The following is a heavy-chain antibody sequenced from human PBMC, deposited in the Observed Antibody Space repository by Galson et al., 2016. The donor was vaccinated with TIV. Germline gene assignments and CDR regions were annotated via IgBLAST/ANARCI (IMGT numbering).Heavy chain of an antibody. Sequence: SLRLSCAATGFSFSSYEMNWVRQAPGKGLEWVSYIIESGRTIYYADSVKGRFTISRDNAKNSLYLQMNSLRAEDTAVYYCARGGGYCTTTSCYMDYWGQGTLVTVSS. CDR2: IIESGRTI. J-gene: IGHJ4*02. CDR3: ARGGGYCTTTSCYMDY. V-gene: IGHV3-48*03. CDR1: GFSFSSYE. D-gene: IGHD2-2*02.